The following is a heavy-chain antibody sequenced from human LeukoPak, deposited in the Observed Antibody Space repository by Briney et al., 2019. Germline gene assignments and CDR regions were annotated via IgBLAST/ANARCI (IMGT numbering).Heavy chain of an antibody. CDR3: IAHFPYFYGFDV. CDR2: TKGEGEGATT. D-gene: IGHD3-3*02. Sequence: GGSLRLSCVSSGFTIGTAWMSWVRQAPGKGLEWLGHTKGEGEGATTDYAAPAKGRFAISRDDSKNMIYLQMSSLKIDDTAIYYCIAHFPYFYGFDVWGKGTTVTVSS. CDR1: GFTIGTAW. V-gene: IGHV3-15*01. J-gene: IGHJ6*04.